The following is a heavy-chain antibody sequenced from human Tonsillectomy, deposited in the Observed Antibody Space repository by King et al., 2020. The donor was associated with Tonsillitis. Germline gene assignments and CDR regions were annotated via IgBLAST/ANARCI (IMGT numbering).Heavy chain of an antibody. V-gene: IGHV4-34*01. CDR3: ARAGGKHIVVVTAIDI. D-gene: IGHD2-21*02. CDR2: INHSGST. J-gene: IGHJ3*02. Sequence: VQLQQWGAGLLKPSETLSLTCAVYGGSFSGYYWSWIRQPPGKGLEWIGEINHSGSTNYNPSLKSRVTISVDTSKNQFSLKLSSVTAADTAVYYCARAGGKHIVVVTAIDIWGQGTMVTVSS. CDR1: GGSFSGYY.